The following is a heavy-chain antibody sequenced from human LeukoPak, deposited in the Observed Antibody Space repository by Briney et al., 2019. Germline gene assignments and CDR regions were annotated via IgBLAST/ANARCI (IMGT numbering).Heavy chain of an antibody. CDR2: IDGSDGAS. D-gene: IGHD1-26*01. CDR1: GFRFSSYV. J-gene: IGHJ4*02. CDR3: AKIDSGNYDY. V-gene: IGHV3-23*01. Sequence: GGSLRLSCAASGFRFSSYVMSWVRQAPGKGLEYVSSIDGSDGASYYADSVKGRFTISRDNSKNTLFLQMNSLRVEDTAVYCAKIDSGNYDYWGQGTLLTVSS.